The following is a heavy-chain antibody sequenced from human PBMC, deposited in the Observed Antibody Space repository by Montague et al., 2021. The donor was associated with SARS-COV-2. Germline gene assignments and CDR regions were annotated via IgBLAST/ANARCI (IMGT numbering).Heavy chain of an antibody. D-gene: IGHD3-9*01. CDR1: GFSLSTSEVG. Sequence: PALVKPTQTLTLTCTFSGFSLSTSEVGVGWIRQPPGKAPEFLALIYGDDDNRYKPSLKSRLTITKVTSKNQVVLTMTNVDPVDTATYYCAHFGILRYFDSWGQGTLVTVSS. CDR3: AHFGILRYFDS. V-gene: IGHV2-5*02. J-gene: IGHJ4*02. CDR2: IYGDDDN.